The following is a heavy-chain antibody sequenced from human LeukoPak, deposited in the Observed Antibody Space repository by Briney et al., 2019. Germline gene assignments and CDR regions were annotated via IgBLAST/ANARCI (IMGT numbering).Heavy chain of an antibody. CDR2: ISYDGSNK. V-gene: IGHV3-30*18. J-gene: IGHJ4*02. Sequence: GGSLRLSCAASGFTFSSYGMHRVRQAPGKGLEWVAVISYDGSNKYYADSVKGRFTISRDNSKNTLYLQMNSLRAEDAAVYYCAKDLGVGGWTFDYWGQGTLVTVSS. D-gene: IGHD6-19*01. CDR3: AKDLGVGGWTFDY. CDR1: GFTFSSYG.